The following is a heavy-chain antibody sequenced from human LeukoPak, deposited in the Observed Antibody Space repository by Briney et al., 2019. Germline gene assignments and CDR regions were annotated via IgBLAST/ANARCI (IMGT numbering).Heavy chain of an antibody. D-gene: IGHD5-12*01. CDR2: IWYDGSNK. J-gene: IGHJ4*02. Sequence: GRSLRLSCAASGFTFSSYGMHWVRQAPGKGLEWVAVIWYDGSNKYYADSVKGRFTISRDNSKNTLYLQMNSLRAEDTAVYYCAKDDSGYDSGMTDYWGQGTLVTVSS. CDR3: AKDDSGYDSGMTDY. V-gene: IGHV3-33*06. CDR1: GFTFSSYG.